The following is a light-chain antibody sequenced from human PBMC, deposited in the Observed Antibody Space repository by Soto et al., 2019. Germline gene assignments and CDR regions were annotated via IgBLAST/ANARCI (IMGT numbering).Light chain of an antibody. Sequence: QSVLTQPPSASGSPGQSVTISCTGNSSDVGGYNSVSWYQHHPGKAPKLMIYEVSKRPSGVPDRFSGSKSANTASLTVSGLLAEDEADYYCSSYAGSNNYVFGTGTKLTVL. J-gene: IGLJ1*01. CDR1: SSDVGGYNS. V-gene: IGLV2-8*01. CDR2: EVS. CDR3: SSYAGSNNYV.